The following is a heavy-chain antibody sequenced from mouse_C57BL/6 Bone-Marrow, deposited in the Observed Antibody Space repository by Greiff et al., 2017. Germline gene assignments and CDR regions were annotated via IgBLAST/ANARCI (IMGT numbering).Heavy chain of an antibody. CDR3: ARGATVVASGYFDY. Sequence: VQLQQSGAELVKPGASVKISCKASGYAFSSYWMNWVKQRPGKGLEWIGQIYPGDGDTNYNGKFTGKATLTADKSSSTAYMQLSSLTSEDSAVYFCARGATVVASGYFDYWGQGTTLTVSS. CDR1: GYAFSSYW. V-gene: IGHV1-80*01. J-gene: IGHJ2*01. D-gene: IGHD1-1*01. CDR2: IYPGDGDT.